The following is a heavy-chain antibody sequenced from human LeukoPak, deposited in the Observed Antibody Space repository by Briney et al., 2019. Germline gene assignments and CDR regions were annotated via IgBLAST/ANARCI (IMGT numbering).Heavy chain of an antibody. V-gene: IGHV4-30-2*01. CDR1: GGSISSGGYY. D-gene: IGHD1-26*01. Sequence: IPSQTLSLTCTVSGGSISSGGYYWSWIRQPPGKGLEWIGFIHDGGSTSYNSSLKSRVAISVDRSKNQFSLTLSSVTAADTAIYYCARDSPKRYSGSYFDYWGQGSLVTVSS. CDR3: ARDSPKRYSGSYFDY. J-gene: IGHJ4*02. CDR2: IHDGGST.